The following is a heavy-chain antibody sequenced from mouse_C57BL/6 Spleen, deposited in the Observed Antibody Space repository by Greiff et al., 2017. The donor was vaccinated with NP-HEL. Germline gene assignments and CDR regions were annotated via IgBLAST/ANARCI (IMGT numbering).Heavy chain of an antibody. D-gene: IGHD1-1*01. J-gene: IGHJ2*01. CDR1: GYTFTSYW. CDR2: IDPSDSYT. Sequence: VQLQQSGPELVKPGASVKISCKASGYTFTSYWMHWVKQRPGQGLEWIGVIDPSDSYTNYNQKFKGKATLTVDTSSSTAYMQLSSLTSEDSAVYYCARLYYGSSFDYWGQGTTLTVSS. CDR3: ARLYYGSSFDY. V-gene: IGHV1-59*01.